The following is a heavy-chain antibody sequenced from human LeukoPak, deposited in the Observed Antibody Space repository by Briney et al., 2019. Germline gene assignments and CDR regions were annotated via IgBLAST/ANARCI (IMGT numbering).Heavy chain of an antibody. V-gene: IGHV1-3*01. CDR2: INAGNGNT. CDR1: GYTFTSYA. D-gene: IGHD4-17*01. CDR3: AATDLGDY. J-gene: IGHJ4*02. Sequence: ASVKVSCKASGYTFTSYAMHWVRQAPGQRPEWMGWINAGNGNTKYLQKFQGRVTITRDTSASTAYMELSSLRFEDTAVYYCAATDLGDYWGQGTLVTVSS.